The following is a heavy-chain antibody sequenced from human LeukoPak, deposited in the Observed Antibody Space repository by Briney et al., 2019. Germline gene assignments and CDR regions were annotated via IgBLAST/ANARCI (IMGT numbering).Heavy chain of an antibody. Sequence: GVSLRLSCAAAGFTFSSFAKNWVRQAPGKGLEWVSTITGSGSTTFYADSVKGRFTISRDNSKKTLFLQMNSLRAEDTAEYFCAKQIVVVTAGMNYFDNWGQGTLVTVSS. CDR1: GFTFSSFA. CDR2: ITGSGSTT. V-gene: IGHV3-23*01. CDR3: AKQIVVVTAGMNYFDN. D-gene: IGHD2-15*01. J-gene: IGHJ4*02.